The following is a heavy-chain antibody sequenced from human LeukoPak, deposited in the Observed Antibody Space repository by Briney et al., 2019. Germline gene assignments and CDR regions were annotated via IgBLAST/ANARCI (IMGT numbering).Heavy chain of an antibody. CDR1: GFTFSSYS. CDR3: ARDDYGDYGLGAFDI. CDR2: ISSSSSYI. D-gene: IGHD4-17*01. V-gene: IGHV3-21*01. Sequence: GGSLRLSCAASGFTFSSYSVNWVRQAPGKGLEWVSSISSSSSYIYYADSVKGRFTISRDNAKNSLYLQMNSLRAEDTAVYYCARDDYGDYGLGAFDIWGQGTMVTVSS. J-gene: IGHJ3*02.